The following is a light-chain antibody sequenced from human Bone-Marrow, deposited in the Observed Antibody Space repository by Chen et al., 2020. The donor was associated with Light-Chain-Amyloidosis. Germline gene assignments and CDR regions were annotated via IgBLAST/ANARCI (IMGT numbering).Light chain of an antibody. J-gene: IGLJ3*02. CDR1: SGSIATNY. CDR3: QSYQGSSQGV. Sequence: NFMLTQPHSVSEAPVKTVIISCTRSSGSIATNYAQWYQQRPGSSPTTVIYEDDQRHSGVPDRFSGSIDRSSNSASLTISGLKTEDEADYYCQSYQGSSQGVFGGGTKLTVL. V-gene: IGLV6-57*01. CDR2: EDD.